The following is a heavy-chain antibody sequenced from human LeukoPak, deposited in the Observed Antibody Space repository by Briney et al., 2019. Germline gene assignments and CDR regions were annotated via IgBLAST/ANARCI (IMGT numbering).Heavy chain of an antibody. CDR2: IWYDGSNT. CDR3: AKDTEYSSSGIDY. D-gene: IGHD6-13*01. J-gene: IGHJ4*02. Sequence: PGRSLRLSCAASGFTFSGYGMHWVRQAPGKGLEWVAGIWYDGSNTYYADSVKGRITISRDNSKNTLYLQMNSLRADDTAVYYCAKDTEYSSSGIDYCGQGTLVTVSS. V-gene: IGHV3-33*06. CDR1: GFTFSGYG.